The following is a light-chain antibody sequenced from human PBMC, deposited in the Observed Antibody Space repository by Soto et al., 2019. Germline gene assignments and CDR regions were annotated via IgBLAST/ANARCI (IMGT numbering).Light chain of an antibody. V-gene: IGLV1-47*01. CDR2: RNN. CDR1: SSNIGSNY. J-gene: IGLJ1*01. CDR3: AAWDDSLNGFYV. Sequence: QSVLTQPPSASGTPGQRVTISCSGSSSNIGSNYVYWYQQFPGTAPKLLIYRNNQRPSGVPDRFSGSKSGTSTSLAISGLRSEDEADYYCAAWDDSLNGFYVFGTGTQLTVL.